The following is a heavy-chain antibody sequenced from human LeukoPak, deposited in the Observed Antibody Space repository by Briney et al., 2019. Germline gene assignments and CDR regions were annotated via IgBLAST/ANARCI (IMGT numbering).Heavy chain of an antibody. CDR3: ARGYMDV. V-gene: IGHV4-59*11. CDR2: IYYSGST. J-gene: IGHJ6*03. Sequence: SETLSLTCTVSGGSISSHYWSWIRQPPGKGLEWIGYIYYSGSTNYNPSLKSRVTISVDTSKNQFSLKLSSVTAADTAVYYCARGYMDVWGKGTTVIVSS. D-gene: IGHD3-10*01. CDR1: GGSISSHY.